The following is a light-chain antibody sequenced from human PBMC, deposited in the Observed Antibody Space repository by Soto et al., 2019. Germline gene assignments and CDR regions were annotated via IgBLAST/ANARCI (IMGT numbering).Light chain of an antibody. CDR3: QQDNSYPLT. Sequence: DIKMTQSPSTLSASVGDRVTTTCRASQSISSWLAWYQQKPGKAPKLLIYKASSLESGVPSRFSGSGSGTEFTLSISSLQPDDFATYYCQQDNSYPLTFGGGTKVEFK. CDR1: QSISSW. V-gene: IGKV1-5*03. J-gene: IGKJ4*01. CDR2: KAS.